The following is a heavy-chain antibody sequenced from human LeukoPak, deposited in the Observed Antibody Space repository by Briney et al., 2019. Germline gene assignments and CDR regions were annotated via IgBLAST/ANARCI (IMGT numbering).Heavy chain of an antibody. J-gene: IGHJ4*02. Sequence: ETLSLTCSVSGGSVSSANYYWRWVRQPPGKGLEWIGYIYYSGSTTYNPSLKSRVTISVDTSKNQFSLKLTSVTAADTGVYYCVRHPRGGPYFDYWGQGTPVTVSS. D-gene: IGHD3-16*01. CDR1: GGSVSSANYY. CDR3: VRHPRGGPYFDY. V-gene: IGHV4-61*01. CDR2: IYYSGST.